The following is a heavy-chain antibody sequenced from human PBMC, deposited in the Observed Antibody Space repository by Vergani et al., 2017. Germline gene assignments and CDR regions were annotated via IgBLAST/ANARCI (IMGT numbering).Heavy chain of an antibody. J-gene: IGHJ6*02. Sequence: QVQLVQSGAEVKKPGASVKVSCKASGYTFTGYYMHWVRQAPGQGLEWMGWINPNSGGTNYAQKFQGRVTMTRDTSISTAYMELSRLRSDDTAVYYCARDEVTMVRGVIYYYGMDVWGQGTTVTVSS. D-gene: IGHD3-10*01. CDR1: GYTFTGYY. CDR2: INPNSGGT. CDR3: ARDEVTMVRGVIYYYGMDV. V-gene: IGHV1-2*02.